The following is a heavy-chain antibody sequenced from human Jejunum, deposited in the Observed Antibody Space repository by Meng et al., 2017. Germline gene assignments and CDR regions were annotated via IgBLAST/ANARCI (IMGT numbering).Heavy chain of an antibody. V-gene: IGHV4-34*01. CDR2: IDHSGST. D-gene: IGHD3-10*01. J-gene: IGHJ4*02. Sequence: QQVGPGLLKPSETLSLACAVYGGAFSGYYCGWIRQAPGKGLEWIGDIDHSGSTNYNPSLKNRVTISVDTSRNQISLNLNSVTAADTAVYYCARGGDPRAYYFDYWGQGNLVTVSS. CDR1: GGAFSGYY. CDR3: ARGGDPRAYYFDY.